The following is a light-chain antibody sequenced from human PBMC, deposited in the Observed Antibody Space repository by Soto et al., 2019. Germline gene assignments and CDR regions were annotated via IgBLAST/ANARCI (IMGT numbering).Light chain of an antibody. V-gene: IGLV1-47*01. CDR1: TSNIEKFY. Sequence: QSVLTQPPSASATPGQRVTISCSGSTSNIEKFYVYWYQQLPGTAPKLLVYRDNQRPSGVPDRFSGSKSGTSASLTISGLQAEDEADYYCSSYTSTNTWVFGGGTKLTVL. CDR2: RDN. J-gene: IGLJ3*02. CDR3: SSYTSTNTWV.